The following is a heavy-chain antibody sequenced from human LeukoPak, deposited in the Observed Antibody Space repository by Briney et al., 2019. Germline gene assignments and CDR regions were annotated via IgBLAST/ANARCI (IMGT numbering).Heavy chain of an antibody. V-gene: IGHV3-21*01. J-gene: IGHJ5*02. CDR2: ISSSSSYI. D-gene: IGHD1-1*01. Sequence: SGGSLRLSCAASGFTFSSYSMNWVRQAPGKGLEWVSSISSSSSYIYYADSVKGRFTISRDNAKNSLYLQMNSLRAEDTAVYYCARIVGTGAFDPWGQGTLVTVSS. CDR3: ARIVGTGAFDP. CDR1: GFTFSSYS.